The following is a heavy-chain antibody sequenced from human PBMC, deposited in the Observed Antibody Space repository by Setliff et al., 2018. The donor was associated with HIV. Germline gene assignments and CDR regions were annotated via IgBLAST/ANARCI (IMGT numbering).Heavy chain of an antibody. Sequence: SETLSLTCSVSGGSISSGSYYWSWIRQHPGKGLEWIGYIFYSGNTTYNPSLKSRVTMSVDTSKNQFSLKLSSVTAADTAVYYCARLGDSGYDFRGYFDYWGQGKLVTVSS. CDR1: GGSISSGSYY. J-gene: IGHJ4*02. D-gene: IGHD5-12*01. V-gene: IGHV4-31*03. CDR3: ARLGDSGYDFRGYFDY. CDR2: IFYSGNT.